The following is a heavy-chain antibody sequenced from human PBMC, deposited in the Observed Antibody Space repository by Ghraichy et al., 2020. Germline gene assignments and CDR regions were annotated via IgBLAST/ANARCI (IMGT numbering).Heavy chain of an antibody. Sequence: ASVKVSCKASGYTFTSYAMHWVRQAPGQRLEWMGWINAGNGNTKYSQKFQGRVTITRDTSASTAYMELSSLRSEDTAVYYCARDGPYDSSTYYETLDYCGQGTLVTVSS. V-gene: IGHV1-3*01. CDR2: INAGNGNT. J-gene: IGHJ4*02. D-gene: IGHD3-22*01. CDR1: GYTFTSYA. CDR3: ARDGPYDSSTYYETLDY.